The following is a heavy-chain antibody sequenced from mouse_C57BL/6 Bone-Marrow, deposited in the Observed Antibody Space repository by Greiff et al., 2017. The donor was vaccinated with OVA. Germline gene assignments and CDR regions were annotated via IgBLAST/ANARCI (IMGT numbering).Heavy chain of an antibody. CDR1: GFSLTSYG. J-gene: IGHJ4*01. CDR3: AKIPSMVPYAMDY. V-gene: IGHV2-5*01. D-gene: IGHD2-2*01. Sequence: VQVVESGPGLVQPSQSLSITCTVSGFSLTSYGVHWVRQSPGKGLEWLGVIWRGGSTDYNAAFMSRLSITKDNSKSQVFFKMNSLQADDTAIYYCAKIPSMVPYAMDYWGQGTSVTVSS. CDR2: IWRGGST.